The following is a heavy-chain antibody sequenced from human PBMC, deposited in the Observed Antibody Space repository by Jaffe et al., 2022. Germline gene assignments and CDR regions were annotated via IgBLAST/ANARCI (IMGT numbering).Heavy chain of an antibody. V-gene: IGHV1-46*01. CDR1: GYTFTSYY. CDR2: INPSGGST. J-gene: IGHJ4*02. CDR3: ARDRGSWWGPYYFDY. Sequence: QVQLVQSGAEVKKPGASVKVSCKASGYTFTSYYMHWVRQAPGQGLEWMGIINPSGGSTSYAQKFQGRVTMTRDTSTSTVYMELSSLRSEDTAVYYCARDRGSWWGPYYFDYWGQGTLVTVSS. D-gene: IGHD6-13*01.